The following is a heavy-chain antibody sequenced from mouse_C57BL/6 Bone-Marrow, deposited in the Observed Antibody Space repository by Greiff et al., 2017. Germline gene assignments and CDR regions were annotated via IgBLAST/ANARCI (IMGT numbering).Heavy chain of an antibody. V-gene: IGHV2-5*01. CDR2: IWRGGST. J-gene: IGHJ4*01. CDR3: STMVTTGPYAMDY. CDR1: GFSLTSYG. D-gene: IGHD2-2*01. Sequence: VQLQESGPGLVQPSQSLSITCTVSGFSLTSYGVHWVRQSPGKGLEWLGVIWRGGSTDYNAAFMSRLSITKDNSKRQVFFKMNSLQADDTAIYYCSTMVTTGPYAMDYWGQGTSVTVSS.